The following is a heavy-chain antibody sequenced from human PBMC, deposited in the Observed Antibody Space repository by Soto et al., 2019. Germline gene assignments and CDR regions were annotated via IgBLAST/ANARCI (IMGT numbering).Heavy chain of an antibody. V-gene: IGHV4-31*03. D-gene: IGHD3-22*01. CDR1: GGSISSGGYY. J-gene: IGHJ4*02. CDR3: ARGGYYYDSSGPTHDY. Sequence: QVQLQESGPGLVKPSQTLSLTCTVSGGSISSGGYYWSWIRQHPGKGLEWIGYIYYSGSTYYNPSLKSRVTLSVDTSKNQFSLKLSSVTAAATAVYYCARGGYYYDSSGPTHDYWGQGTLVTVSS. CDR2: IYYSGST.